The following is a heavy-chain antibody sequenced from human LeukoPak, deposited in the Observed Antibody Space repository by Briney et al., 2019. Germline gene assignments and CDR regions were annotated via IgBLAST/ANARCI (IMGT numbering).Heavy chain of an antibody. V-gene: IGHV4-39*01. CDR1: GGSISSSTYY. J-gene: IGHJ4*02. CDR3: ARATLTTFDY. CDR2: IYYSGST. Sequence: PSETVSLTCTVSGGSISSSTYYWGWIRQPPGKGLEWIGNIYYSGSTYYNPSLRSRVTKSVDTSKNQLSLKLNSVTAADTAVYYCARATLTTFDYWGQGTLVTVSS. D-gene: IGHD4-17*01.